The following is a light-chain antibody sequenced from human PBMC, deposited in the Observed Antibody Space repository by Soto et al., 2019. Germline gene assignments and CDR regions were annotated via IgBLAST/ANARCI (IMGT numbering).Light chain of an antibody. J-gene: IGLJ2*01. Sequence: QSALTQPRSVSGSPGQSVTISCTGTSSDVGGYNYVSWYQQHPGKAPKLIIYDVSKRPSGVPDRFSGSKSGSTASLTITGVQDEEEADYYCCSSAGSYTFVVFGGGTKLTVL. CDR2: DVS. CDR3: CSSAGSYTFVV. CDR1: SSDVGGYNY. V-gene: IGLV2-11*01.